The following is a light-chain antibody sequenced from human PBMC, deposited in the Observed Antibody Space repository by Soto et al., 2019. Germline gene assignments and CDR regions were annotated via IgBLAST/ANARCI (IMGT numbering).Light chain of an antibody. CDR3: QQRSNWPLDPKVT. V-gene: IGKV3-11*01. Sequence: EIVLTQSPATLSLSPGERATLSCRASQSVSSYLAWYQQKPGQAPRLLIYDASNRATGIPARFSGSGSGTDFTLTISSLEPEDFAVYYCQQRSNWPLDPKVTFGQGTRLEIK. CDR1: QSVSSY. J-gene: IGKJ5*01. CDR2: DAS.